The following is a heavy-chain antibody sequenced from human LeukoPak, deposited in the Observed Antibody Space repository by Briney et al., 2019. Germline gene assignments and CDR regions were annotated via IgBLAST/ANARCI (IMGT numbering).Heavy chain of an antibody. V-gene: IGHV4-30-4*08. J-gene: IGHJ3*01. CDR2: IYYSGGA. Sequence: SQTLSLTCTVSGGTISSCDYCWSRLRPPPGQGWEWIVYIYYSGGAYYNPSLKSRVTISVDTSKNRFSLKLSPVTAADTAVYYCARDPHYHDRSGSFVWGQGTMVTVSS. CDR1: GGTISSCDYC. CDR3: ARDPHYHDRSGSFV. D-gene: IGHD3-22*01.